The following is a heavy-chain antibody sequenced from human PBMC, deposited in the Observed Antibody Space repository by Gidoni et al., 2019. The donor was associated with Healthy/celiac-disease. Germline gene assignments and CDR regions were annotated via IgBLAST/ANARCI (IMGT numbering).Heavy chain of an antibody. D-gene: IGHD3-3*01. V-gene: IGHV1-8*01. CDR3: ARGGTPFLEWLLYVHGPYYYMDV. CDR2: MNPNSGNT. CDR1: GYTFTSYD. J-gene: IGHJ6*03. Sequence: QVQLVQSGAEVKKPGASVKVSCKASGYTFTSYDINWVRQATGQGLEWMGWMNPNSGNTGYAQKFQGRVTMTRNTSISTAYMELSSLRSEDTAVYYCARGGTPFLEWLLYVHGPYYYMDVWGKGTTVTVSS.